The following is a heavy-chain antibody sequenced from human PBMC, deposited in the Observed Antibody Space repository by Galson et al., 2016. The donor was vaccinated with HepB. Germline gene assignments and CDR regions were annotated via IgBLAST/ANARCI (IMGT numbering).Heavy chain of an antibody. V-gene: IGHV3-30*09. Sequence: SLRLSCAASGFTFRKYAMFWVRQAPGKGLEWVAGISYDGSEQYNIDSVKGRFAISRDNSKSTLYLQLDSLSADDTAVYYCAREGHTSGRCGDFDVWGQGTMVTVSS. CDR2: ISYDGSEQ. J-gene: IGHJ3*01. CDR1: GFTFRKYA. D-gene: IGHD6-19*01. CDR3: AREGHTSGRCGDFDV.